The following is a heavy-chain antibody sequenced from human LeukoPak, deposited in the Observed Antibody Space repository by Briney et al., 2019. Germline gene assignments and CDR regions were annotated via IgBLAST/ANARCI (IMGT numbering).Heavy chain of an antibody. CDR1: GFTFSSYA. CDR2: ISYDGSNK. D-gene: IGHD1-26*01. V-gene: IGHV3-30*04. Sequence: GALRLSCAASGFTFSSYAMHWVRQAPGKGLEWVAVISYDGSNKYYADSVKGRFTISRDNSKNTLYLQMNSLRAEDTAVYYCGKNRYSGSLSPFDIWGQGTMVTVSS. CDR3: GKNRYSGSLSPFDI. J-gene: IGHJ3*02.